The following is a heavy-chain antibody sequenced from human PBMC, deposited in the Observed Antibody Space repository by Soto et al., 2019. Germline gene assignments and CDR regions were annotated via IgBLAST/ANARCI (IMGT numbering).Heavy chain of an antibody. V-gene: IGHV3-48*01. CDR2: ISSSTI. CDR1: GFTFSSYS. J-gene: IGHJ4*02. CDR3: AKGPHGPFDY. Sequence: GGSLRLSCAASGFTFSSYSMNWVRQAPGKGLEWVSYISSSTIYYADSVKGRFTISRDNSKNTLYLQMNSLRAEDTAVYYCAKGPHGPFDYWGQGTLVTVSS.